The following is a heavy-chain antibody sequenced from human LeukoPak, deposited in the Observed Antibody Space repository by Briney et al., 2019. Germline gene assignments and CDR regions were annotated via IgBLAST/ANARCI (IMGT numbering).Heavy chain of an antibody. V-gene: IGHV3-7*01. CDR3: VRQMIRFWFDP. J-gene: IGHJ5*02. CDR2: INPDGSQK. D-gene: IGHD3-16*01. Sequence: RGSLRLSCVASGFTFSLYWMTWVRQFPGKGLEWVADINPDGSQKYSVDSVKGRFTISRDNARNAVFLQMNSLRDDDTAVYYCVRQMIRFWFDPWGQGSRVTVSS. CDR1: GFTFSLYW.